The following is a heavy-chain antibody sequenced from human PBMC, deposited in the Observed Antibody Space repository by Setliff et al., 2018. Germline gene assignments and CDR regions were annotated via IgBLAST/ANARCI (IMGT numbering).Heavy chain of an antibody. CDR3: AISSLSICRGGNCPNVFDI. D-gene: IGHD2-15*01. V-gene: IGHV1-18*01. J-gene: IGHJ3*02. CDR1: GYTFSDYG. Sequence: ASVKVSCKASGYTFSDYGITWVRQAPGQGLEWMGWISAYTGNAYYAHKLQDRVTMTTDTSTGTAYMELRSLTSDDTAVYYCAISSLSICRGGNCPNVFDIWGQGTLVT. CDR2: ISAYTGNA.